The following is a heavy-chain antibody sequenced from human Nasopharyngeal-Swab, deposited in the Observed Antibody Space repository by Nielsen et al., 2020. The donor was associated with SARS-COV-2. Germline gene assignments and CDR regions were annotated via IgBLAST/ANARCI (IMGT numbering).Heavy chain of an antibody. V-gene: IGHV3-11*04. CDR2: ISSSGSTI. CDR1: GFTFSDYY. Sequence: GESLKISCAASGFTFSDYYMSWIRQAPGKGLEWVSYISSSGSTIYYADSVKGRFTISRDNAKNSLYLQMNSLRAEDTAVYYCARASGDYEVYFDYWGQGTLVTVSS. J-gene: IGHJ4*02. CDR3: ARASGDYEVYFDY. D-gene: IGHD4-17*01.